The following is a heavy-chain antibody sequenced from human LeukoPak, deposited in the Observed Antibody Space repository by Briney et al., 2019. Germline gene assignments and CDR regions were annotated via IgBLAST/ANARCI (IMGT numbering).Heavy chain of an antibody. J-gene: IGHJ4*02. V-gene: IGHV1-69*13. CDR1: GGTFSSYA. CDR2: IIPIFGTA. CDR3: ARGSPRYNWNACFDY. D-gene: IGHD1-1*01. Sequence: ASVKVSCKASGGTFSSYAISWVRQAPGQGLEWMGGIIPIFGTANYAQKFQGRVTITADGSTSTAYMELSSLRSEDTAVYYCARGSPRYNWNACFDYWGQGTLVTVSS.